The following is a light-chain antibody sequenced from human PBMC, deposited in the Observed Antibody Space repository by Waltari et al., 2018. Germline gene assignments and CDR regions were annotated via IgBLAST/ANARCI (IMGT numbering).Light chain of an antibody. V-gene: IGLV1-47*01. CDR2: SNN. J-gene: IGLJ2*01. CDR3: ASWDDDLSGVV. CDR1: SSNTGSNF. Sequence: SLLTQPPSASGTPGQRVTIPCSGSSSNTGSNFVHWYQQLPGTAPEHLMSSNNQRPSGVPDRISGSKSGTSASLAISGLRSEDEAEYYCASWDDDLSGVVFCGGTKVTVL.